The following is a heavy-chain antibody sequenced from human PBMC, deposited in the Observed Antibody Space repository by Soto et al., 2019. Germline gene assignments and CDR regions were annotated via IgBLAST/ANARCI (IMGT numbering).Heavy chain of an antibody. CDR3: ARGWYYFDF. CDR2: IYYGGTT. V-gene: IGHV4-38-2*01. D-gene: IGHD2-15*01. Sequence: LTCDVSVEPMTGGYYWGWIRQSPGKGLEWIGSIYYGGTTYYNPSLRSRLAISIDTSKNQFSLRLSSVTAADTALYYCARGWYYFDFWGQGTLVTVSS. CDR1: VEPMTGGYY. J-gene: IGHJ4*02.